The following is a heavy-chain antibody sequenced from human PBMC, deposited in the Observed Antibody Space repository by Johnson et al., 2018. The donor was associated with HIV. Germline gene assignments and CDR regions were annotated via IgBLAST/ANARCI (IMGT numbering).Heavy chain of an antibody. CDR2: INWNGGST. CDR1: GFTFDDYG. D-gene: IGHD6-6*01. V-gene: IGHV3-20*04. J-gene: IGHJ3*02. Sequence: VQLVQSGGGLVNPGGSLRLSCAASGFTFDDYGMSWVRQAPGKGLVWVSDINWNGGSTGYADSVKGRFTISRDNAKKSLYLQMNSLRAEDTALYYCARDRYSSSSGAFDIWGQGTMVTVSS. CDR3: ARDRYSSSSGAFDI.